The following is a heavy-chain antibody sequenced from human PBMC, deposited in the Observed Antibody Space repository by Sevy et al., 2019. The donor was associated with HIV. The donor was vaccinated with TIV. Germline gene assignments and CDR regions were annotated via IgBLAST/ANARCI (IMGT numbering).Heavy chain of an antibody. CDR2: ISNSGTNI. CDR3: ARVDEQRWLRLYYFDY. CDR1: GFRFSSYE. J-gene: IGHJ4*02. D-gene: IGHD5-12*01. V-gene: IGHV3-48*03. Sequence: GGSLRLSCAASGFRFSSYEMNWVRQAPGKGLEWVASISNSGTNIYYSDSVRGRFTISRDTAKNSLYLQMNSLRAEDTAVYYCARVDEQRWLRLYYFDYWGQGTLVTVSS.